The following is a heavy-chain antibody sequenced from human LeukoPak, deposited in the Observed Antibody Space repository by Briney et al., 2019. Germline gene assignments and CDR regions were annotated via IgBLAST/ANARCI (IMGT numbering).Heavy chain of an antibody. CDR1: GFTFDDYA. CDR3: ATLYGDDFDY. D-gene: IGHD4-17*01. V-gene: IGHV3-9*01. J-gene: IGHJ4*02. CDR2: ISWNSGSI. Sequence: GGSLRLSCAASGFTFDDYAMHWVRQAPGKGLEWVSGISWNSGSIGYADSVKGRFTISRDNAKNSLYLQMNSLRAEDTAVYYCATLYGDDFDYWGQGTLVTVSS.